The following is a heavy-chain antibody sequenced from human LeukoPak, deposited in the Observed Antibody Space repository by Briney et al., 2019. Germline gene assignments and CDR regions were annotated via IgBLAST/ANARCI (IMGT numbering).Heavy chain of an antibody. CDR1: GFTFGDYA. J-gene: IGHJ3*02. CDR2: IRSKAYGGTT. CDR3: TRDPRGSYGPDAFDI. D-gene: IGHD1-26*01. V-gene: IGHV3-49*04. Sequence: GGSLRLSCTASGFTFGDYAMSWVRQAPGKGLEWVGFIRSKAYGGTTEYAASVKGRFTISRDDSKSIAYLQMNSLKTEGTAVYYCTRDPRGSYGPDAFDIWGQGTMVTVSS.